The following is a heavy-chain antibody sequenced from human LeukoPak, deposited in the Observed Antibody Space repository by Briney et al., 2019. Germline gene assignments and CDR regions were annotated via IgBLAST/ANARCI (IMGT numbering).Heavy chain of an antibody. Sequence: ASVNVSCKVSGNTLTELSMHWVRQAPGKGLEWMGGVDPRDGETFYAQKFQGRVTMTEDISTDTAYMEVYSLSFEDTAIYYCATFIPRPNEYGDYLYYYYGMDVWGRGTTVTVSS. CDR2: VDPRDGET. CDR1: GNTLTELS. V-gene: IGHV1-24*01. J-gene: IGHJ6*02. D-gene: IGHD4-17*01. CDR3: ATFIPRPNEYGDYLYYYYGMDV.